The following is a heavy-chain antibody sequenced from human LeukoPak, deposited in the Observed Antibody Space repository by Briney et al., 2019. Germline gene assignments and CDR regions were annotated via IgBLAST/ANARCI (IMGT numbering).Heavy chain of an antibody. CDR1: GFTFSGYA. CDR3: AKDGGANYFDY. J-gene: IGHJ4*02. CDR2: ISGSGGST. Sequence: GGSLRLSCTASGFTFSGYAMMWVRQAPGKGLEWVSAISGSGGSTYYADSVKGRFTISRDNSKNTLYLQMNSLRAEDTAVYYCAKDGGANYFDYWGQGTLVTVSS. V-gene: IGHV3-23*01. D-gene: IGHD3-16*01.